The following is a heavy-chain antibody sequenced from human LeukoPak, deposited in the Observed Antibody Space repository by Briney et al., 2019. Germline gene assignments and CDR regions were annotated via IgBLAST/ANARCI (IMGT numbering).Heavy chain of an antibody. CDR3: ARVGLGVGSGRKASGFDP. Sequence: GGSLRLSCAASGFTFSSYWMSWVRQAPGKGLEWVANIKEDGSEKGYVDSVKGRFTISRDNTKNSLYLQMNSLRAEDTAVYYCARVGLGVGSGRKASGFDPWGQGTLVTVSS. CDR2: IKEDGSEK. CDR1: GFTFSSYW. D-gene: IGHD3-10*01. J-gene: IGHJ5*02. V-gene: IGHV3-7*01.